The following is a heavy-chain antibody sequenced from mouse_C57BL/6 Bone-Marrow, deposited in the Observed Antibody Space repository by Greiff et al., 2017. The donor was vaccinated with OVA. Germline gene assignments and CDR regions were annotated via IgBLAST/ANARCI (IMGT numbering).Heavy chain of an antibody. D-gene: IGHD4-1*01. Sequence: EVQLQQSGAELVRPGASVKLSCTASGFNIKDDYMHWVKQRPEQGLEWIGWIDPENGDTESASKFQGKATITADTSSNTAYLQLSSLTSEDTAVYYCTLTLGDYWGQGTTLTVSS. V-gene: IGHV14-4*01. J-gene: IGHJ2*01. CDR2: IDPENGDT. CDR3: TLTLGDY. CDR1: GFNIKDDY.